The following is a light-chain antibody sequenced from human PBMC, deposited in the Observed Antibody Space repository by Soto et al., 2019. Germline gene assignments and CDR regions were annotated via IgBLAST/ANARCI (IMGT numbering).Light chain of an antibody. CDR1: QSVLYSSNNKNY. Sequence: DTVMTQSPDSLAVSLGERDTINCKSSQSVLYSSNNKNYLAWYQQKPGQPPKLLIYWASTRESGVPDRFSGSGSGTDFTLTITSLQAEDVAVYYCQQYYSTPRTFGQGTKVEIK. V-gene: IGKV4-1*01. CDR2: WAS. J-gene: IGKJ1*01. CDR3: QQYYSTPRT.